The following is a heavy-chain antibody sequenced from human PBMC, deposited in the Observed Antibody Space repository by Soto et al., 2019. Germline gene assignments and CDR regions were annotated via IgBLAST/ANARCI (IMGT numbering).Heavy chain of an antibody. D-gene: IGHD1-1*01. CDR3: ARDKDRLQLGGNYYFILDV. CDR2: IMPVFRRP. J-gene: IGHJ6*02. Sequence: QVQLVQSAAEVKKPGSSVKVSCKASGGTFRTSAFSWVRQAPGQGLEWVGGIMPVFRRPKYAQNFQDRVTITADESTSTAYMELNSLRSDDTAVYYCARDKDRLQLGGNYYFILDVWGQGTAVTVSS. CDR1: GGTFRTSA. V-gene: IGHV1-69*12.